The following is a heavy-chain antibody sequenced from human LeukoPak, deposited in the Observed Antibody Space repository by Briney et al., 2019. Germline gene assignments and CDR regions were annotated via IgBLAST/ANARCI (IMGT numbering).Heavy chain of an antibody. CDR3: ARDVSTQQWLSFYYYYYYMDV. D-gene: IGHD6-19*01. J-gene: IGHJ6*03. CDR1: GFTFSSYW. CDR2: IKQDGSEK. Sequence: PGGSLRLSCAASGFTFSSYWMSWVRQAPGKGLEWVANIKQDGSEKYYVDSVKGRSTISRDNAKNSLYLQMNSLGAEDTAVCYCARDVSTQQWLSFYYYYYYMDVWGKGTTVTVSS. V-gene: IGHV3-7*01.